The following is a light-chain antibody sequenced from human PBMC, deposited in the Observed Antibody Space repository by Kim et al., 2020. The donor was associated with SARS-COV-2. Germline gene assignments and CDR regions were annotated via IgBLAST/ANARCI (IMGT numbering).Light chain of an antibody. CDR2: WAS. V-gene: IGKV4-1*01. Sequence: RDTINCKSRQNIFYSANNKNFLTWYQQKPGERPKVLMYWASNRESGVPDRFSGSGSATDFTLTISSLQAEDVAVYYCQQYFATPYTFGQGTKLEI. CDR3: QQYFATPYT. CDR1: QNIFYSANNKNF. J-gene: IGKJ2*01.